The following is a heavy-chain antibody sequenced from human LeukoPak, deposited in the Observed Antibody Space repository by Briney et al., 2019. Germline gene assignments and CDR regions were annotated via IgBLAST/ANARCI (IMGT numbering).Heavy chain of an antibody. CDR3: AKSNGYGLVDI. D-gene: IGHD3-10*01. V-gene: IGHV4-59*12. Sequence: SETLSLTCTVSGGSISSYYWSWIRQPPGKGPEWIGNIFYSGSTYYSPSLKSRVTISLDTSRNQFSLKLTSVTAADTAVYYCAKSNGYGLVDIWGQGTMVTVSS. CDR2: IFYSGST. CDR1: GGSISSYY. J-gene: IGHJ3*02.